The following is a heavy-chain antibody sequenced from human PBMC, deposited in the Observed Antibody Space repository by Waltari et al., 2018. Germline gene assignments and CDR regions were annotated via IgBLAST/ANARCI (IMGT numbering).Heavy chain of an antibody. V-gene: IGHV1-69*05. Sequence: QVQLVQSGAEVKKPGSSVKVSCKASGGTFSSYAISWVRQAPGQGLEWMGGIIPSFGTANYAQKCQGRVTMTTDESTSTADMELSSLRSEDTAVYYGASARYSSSWYRLVDYWGQGTLVTVSS. CDR3: ASARYSSSWYRLVDY. CDR1: GGTFSSYA. D-gene: IGHD6-13*01. J-gene: IGHJ4*02. CDR2: IIPSFGTA.